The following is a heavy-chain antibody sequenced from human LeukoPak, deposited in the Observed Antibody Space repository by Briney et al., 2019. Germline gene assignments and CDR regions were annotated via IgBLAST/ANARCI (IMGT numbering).Heavy chain of an antibody. V-gene: IGHV3-30-3*01. CDR3: ARSRGVTGYYWVDY. CDR1: EFTFSSYA. D-gene: IGHD3-22*01. Sequence: GGSLRLSCAASEFTFSSYAMHWVRQAPGKGLEWVAVISYDGSNQYYADSVRGRFTISRDNSKNTLDLQMNSLRVEDTAVYYCARSRGVTGYYWVDYWGQGTLVTVSS. CDR2: ISYDGSNQ. J-gene: IGHJ4*02.